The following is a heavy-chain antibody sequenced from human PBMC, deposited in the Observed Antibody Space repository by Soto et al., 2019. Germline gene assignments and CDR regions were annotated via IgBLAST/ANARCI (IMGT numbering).Heavy chain of an antibody. CDR3: GRSHGDYVGY. V-gene: IGHV1-18*01. CDR2: ISAYNGNS. J-gene: IGHJ4*02. CDR1: GYTFTSSG. Sequence: QGQLVQSGAEVKKPGAPVTVSCNASGYTFTSSGITRVPQAPGQGLEWMGWISAYNGNSNYAQKLQGRVTMTTDTSTSMADMELGGLGSDDTAVYCSGRSHGDYVGYWGQGTLVIVSS. D-gene: IGHD4-17*01.